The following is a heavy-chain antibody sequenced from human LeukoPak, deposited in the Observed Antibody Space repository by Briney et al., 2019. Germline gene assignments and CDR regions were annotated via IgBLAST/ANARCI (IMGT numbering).Heavy chain of an antibody. V-gene: IGHV3-21*01. J-gene: IGHJ4*02. CDR2: ISSSSSYI. D-gene: IGHD3-22*01. CDR1: GFTFSSYS. CDR3: AREHYDSSGYHLGYFDY. Sequence: PGGSLRLSCAASGFTFSSYSMNWVRQAPGKGLEWVSSISSSSSYIYYADSVKGRFTISRDNAKNSLYLQMNSLRAEDTAVYYCAREHYDSSGYHLGYFDYWGQGTLVTVSS.